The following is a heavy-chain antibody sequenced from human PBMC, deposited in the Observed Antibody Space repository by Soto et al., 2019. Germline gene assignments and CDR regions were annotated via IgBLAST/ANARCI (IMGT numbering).Heavy chain of an antibody. D-gene: IGHD3-10*01. V-gene: IGHV4-59*08. CDR3: ARLHGSGSFDY. J-gene: IGHJ4*02. CDR2: IYYSGST. Sequence: LSLTCTVSGGSISSYYWSWIRQPPGKGLEWIGYIYYSGSTNYNPSLKSRVTISVDTSKNQFSLKLSSVTAADTAVYYCARLHGSGSFDYWGQGTLVTVSS. CDR1: GGSISSYY.